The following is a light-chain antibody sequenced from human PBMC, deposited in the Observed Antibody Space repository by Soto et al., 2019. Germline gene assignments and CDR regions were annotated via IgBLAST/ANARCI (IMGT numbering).Light chain of an antibody. Sequence: QSVLTQPPSVSGSPGQSITISCTGTSSDVGRYNYVSWYQQYPGKAPKLIIYEVSDRPSGVSDRFSGSKSDNTASLTISGLQAEDEADHFCSSFTSTTTFYVFGTGTKVTVL. CDR1: SSDVGRYNY. CDR3: SSFTSTTTFYV. CDR2: EVS. J-gene: IGLJ1*01. V-gene: IGLV2-14*01.